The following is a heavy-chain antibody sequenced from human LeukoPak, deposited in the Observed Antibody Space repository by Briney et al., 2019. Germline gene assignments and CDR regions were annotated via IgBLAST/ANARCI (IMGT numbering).Heavy chain of an antibody. D-gene: IGHD6-13*01. CDR1: GGTFSSYA. CDR2: IIPIFGTA. V-gene: IGHV1-69*01. Sequence: SVKVSCKASGGTFSSYAISWVRQAPGQGLEWMGGIIPIFGTANYAQKFQGRVTITADESKSTAYMELSSLRSEDTAVYYCARGALRIAAVDYYYYGMDVWGKGTTVTVSS. J-gene: IGHJ6*04. CDR3: ARGALRIAAVDYYYYGMDV.